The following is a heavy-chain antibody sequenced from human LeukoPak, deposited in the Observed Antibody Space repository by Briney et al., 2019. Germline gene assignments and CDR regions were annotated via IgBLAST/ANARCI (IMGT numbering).Heavy chain of an antibody. CDR2: ISGYNGNT. CDR3: ARAGIVGAPAWVDV. V-gene: IGHV1-18*01. D-gene: IGHD1-26*01. CDR1: GGTFSSYA. J-gene: IGHJ6*02. Sequence: ASVKVSCKASGGTFSSYAISWMRQAPGQGLEWMGWISGYNGNTNYAQNLQGRVTMTTDTSTSTAYMELRSLRSDDTAVYYCARAGIVGAPAWVDVWGQGTTVTVS.